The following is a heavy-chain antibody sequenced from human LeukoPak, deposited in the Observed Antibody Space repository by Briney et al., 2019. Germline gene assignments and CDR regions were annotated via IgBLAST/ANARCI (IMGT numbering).Heavy chain of an antibody. CDR2: ISDSGGRT. J-gene: IGHJ4*02. V-gene: IGHV3-23*01. D-gene: IGHD3-9*01. CDR1: GITLSNYG. Sequence: GGSLRPSCAVSGITLSNYGMSWVRQAPGKGLEWVAGISDSGGRTTYADSVKGRFTISRDNSKNTLYLQMNSLRAEDTAVYYCAKGGYYDILTGYYPDYWGQGTLVTVSS. CDR3: AKGGYYDILTGYYPDY.